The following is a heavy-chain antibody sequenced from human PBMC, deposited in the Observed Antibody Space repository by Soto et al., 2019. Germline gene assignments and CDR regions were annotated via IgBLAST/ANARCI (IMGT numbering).Heavy chain of an antibody. CDR3: ALTRYGAYSLDF. V-gene: IGHV2-5*02. D-gene: IGHD2-15*01. J-gene: IGHJ4*02. Sequence: QITLKESGPTLVKPTQTLTLTCTFSGFSLSTGGLGVGWIRQPPGKALECLALIYWDDDKRYSPSLKSRLTITRDTSKNQVVLTMTNMDPVDTATYYCALTRYGAYSLDFWGQGTLVTVSS. CDR1: GFSLSTGGLG. CDR2: IYWDDDK.